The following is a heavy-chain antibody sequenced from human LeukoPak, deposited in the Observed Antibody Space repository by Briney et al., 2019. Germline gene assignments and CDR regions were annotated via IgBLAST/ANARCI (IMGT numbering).Heavy chain of an antibody. CDR3: ARGASIAAAGTGEKSNWFDP. CDR2: IWSDGSNK. V-gene: IGHV3-33*01. CDR1: GFTFSSYG. J-gene: IGHJ5*02. D-gene: IGHD6-13*01. Sequence: GGSLRLSCAASGFTFSSYGMHWVRQAPGKGLEWVAVIWSDGSNKYHADSVKGRFTISRDSSKNTLYLQMNSLRVEDTAVYYCARGASIAAAGTGEKSNWFDPWGQGTLVTVSS.